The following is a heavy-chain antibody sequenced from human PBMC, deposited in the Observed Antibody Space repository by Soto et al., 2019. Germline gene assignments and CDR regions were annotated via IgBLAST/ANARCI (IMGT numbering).Heavy chain of an antibody. CDR3: ARETPEMATIDY. CDR2: ISYDGSNK. CDR1: GFTFSSYA. Sequence: GGSLRLSCAASGFTFSSYAMHWVRQAPGKGLEWVAVISYDGSNKYYADSVKGRFTISRDNSKNTLYLQMNSLRAEDTAVYYCARETPEMATIDYWGQGTLVTVSS. V-gene: IGHV3-30-3*01. D-gene: IGHD5-12*01. J-gene: IGHJ4*02.